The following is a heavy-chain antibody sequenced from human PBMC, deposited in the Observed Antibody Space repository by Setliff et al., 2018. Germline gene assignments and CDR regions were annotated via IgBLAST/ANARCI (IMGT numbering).Heavy chain of an antibody. CDR3: ASREVGYASGWNQGVLLH. D-gene: IGHD6-19*01. Sequence: GSGPTLVNPTQTLTLTCTFSGFSLNTSGVGVGWIRQPPGKALEWLALNYWDDDKRYNPSLKNRLTVAKDTSNKQVVLSMSNVDPIDTPTYYCASREVGYASGWNQGVLLHWGQGILVTVSS. J-gene: IGHJ4*02. CDR2: NYWDDDK. V-gene: IGHV2-5*02. CDR1: GFSLNTSGVG.